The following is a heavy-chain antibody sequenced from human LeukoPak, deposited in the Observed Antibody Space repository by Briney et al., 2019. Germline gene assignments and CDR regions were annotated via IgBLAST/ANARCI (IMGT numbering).Heavy chain of an antibody. CDR1: GFTFSSYA. CDR3: AKPGHPLVTGYFDY. J-gene: IGHJ4*02. Sequence: LPGGSLRLSCAASGFTFSSYAMHWVRQAPGKGLEWVAVISYDGSNKYYADSVKGRFTISRDNVKNSLYLQMNSLRAEDTAVYYCAKPGHPLVTGYFDYWGQGALVTVSS. D-gene: IGHD2-8*02. CDR2: ISYDGSNK. V-gene: IGHV3-30-3*02.